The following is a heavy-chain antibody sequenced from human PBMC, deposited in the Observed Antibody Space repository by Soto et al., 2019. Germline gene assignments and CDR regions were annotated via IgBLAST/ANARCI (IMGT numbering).Heavy chain of an antibody. CDR2: ISSSSSYI. CDR1: GFTFSSYS. CDR3: ARFYCSGGSCYSGAFDI. D-gene: IGHD2-15*01. J-gene: IGHJ3*02. V-gene: IGHV3-21*01. Sequence: EVQLVESGGGLVKPGGSLRLSCAASGFTFSSYSMNWVRQAPGKGLEWVSSISSSSSYIYYADSVKGRFTISRDNAKNSLYLQMNSLRAEDTAVYYCARFYCSGGSCYSGAFDILGQGTMVTVSS.